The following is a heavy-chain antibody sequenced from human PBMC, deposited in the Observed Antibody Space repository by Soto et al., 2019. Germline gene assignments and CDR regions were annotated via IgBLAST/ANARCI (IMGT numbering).Heavy chain of an antibody. D-gene: IGHD2-2*03. V-gene: IGHV5-51*01. CDR1: AYSFPSYW. CDR3: ARHGYCSSTSCYQRGSTGMDV. CDR2: IYPGDSDT. Sequence: GESLKISCTGSAYSFPSYWIGGVRQMPGKGLELLGIIYPGDSDTRYSPSFQGQVTISADKSISTAYLQWSSLKASDTAMYYCARHGYCSSTSCYQRGSTGMDVWGQGTTVTVSS. J-gene: IGHJ6*02.